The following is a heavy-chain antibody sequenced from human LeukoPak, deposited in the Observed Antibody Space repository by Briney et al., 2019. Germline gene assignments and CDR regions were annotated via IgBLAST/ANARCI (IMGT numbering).Heavy chain of an antibody. CDR2: IYPGDSNT. V-gene: IGHV5-51*01. CDR3: ATGRYCSGGTCYSSLDF. J-gene: IGHJ4*01. D-gene: IGHD2-15*01. CDR1: GYSFTNYW. Sequence: GESLKISCKGSGYSFTNYWIGWVRQMPGKGLEWMGIIYPGDSNTRYSPSFQGQVTISVDESVTTAYLQWSSLKASDTAVYYCATGRYCSGGTCYSSLDFWGQGTLVTVSS.